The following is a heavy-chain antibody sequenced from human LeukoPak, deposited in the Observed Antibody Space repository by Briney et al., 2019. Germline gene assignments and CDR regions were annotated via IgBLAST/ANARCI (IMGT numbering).Heavy chain of an antibody. D-gene: IGHD6-19*01. CDR1: GFTSSSYS. CDR3: ARTIAVAGYYYYGMDV. J-gene: IGHJ6*02. CDR2: ISSSSSYI. V-gene: IGHV3-21*01. Sequence: GGSLRLSCAASGFTSSSYSINWVRQAPGKGLEWVSSISSSSSYIYCADSVKGRFTISRDNAKNSLYLQMNSLRAEDTAVYYCARTIAVAGYYYYGMDVWGQGTTVTVSS.